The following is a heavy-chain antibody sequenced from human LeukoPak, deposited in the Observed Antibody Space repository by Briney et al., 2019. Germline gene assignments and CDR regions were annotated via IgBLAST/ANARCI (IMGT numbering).Heavy chain of an antibody. CDR3: ARGATALSH. J-gene: IGHJ4*02. V-gene: IGHV3-74*01. D-gene: IGHD1-26*01. Sequence: GGSLRLSCAASGFTFSNYWMHWVRQAPGKGLVWVSRINSDGINTSYADSVKGRFTISRDNAKNSLYLQMNSLRAEDTALYYCARGATALSHWGQGTLVTVSS. CDR2: INSDGINT. CDR1: GFTFSNYW.